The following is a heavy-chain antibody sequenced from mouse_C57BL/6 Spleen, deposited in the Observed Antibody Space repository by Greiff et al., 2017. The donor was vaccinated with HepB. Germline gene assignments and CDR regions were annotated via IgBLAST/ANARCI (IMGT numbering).Heavy chain of an antibody. Sequence: QVQLQQSGAELMKPGASVKLSCKATGYTFTGYWIEWVKQRPGHGLEWIGEILPGSGSTNYNEKCKGKATFTADTSSNTAYMQLSSLTAEDSAIYYCAPLYYGYDGGAWFAYWGQGTLVTVSA. CDR1: GYTFTGYW. V-gene: IGHV1-9*01. CDR3: APLYYGYDGGAWFAY. J-gene: IGHJ3*01. D-gene: IGHD2-2*01. CDR2: ILPGSGST.